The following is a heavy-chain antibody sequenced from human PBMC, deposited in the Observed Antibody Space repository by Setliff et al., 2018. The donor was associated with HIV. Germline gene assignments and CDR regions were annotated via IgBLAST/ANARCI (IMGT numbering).Heavy chain of an antibody. CDR1: GYTFNSYC. D-gene: IGHD5-12*01. CDR2: INPSGENT. CDR3: ARAIYSGYSYREVDY. V-gene: IGHV1-46*02. J-gene: IGHJ4*02. Sequence: ASVKVSCKASGYTFNSYCMHWVRQAPRHGLEWMGLINPSGENTEYAQKFQDRVTMTTDTSTSTVYMELSSLRAEDTAMYYCARAIYSGYSYREVDYWGQGTLVTVSS.